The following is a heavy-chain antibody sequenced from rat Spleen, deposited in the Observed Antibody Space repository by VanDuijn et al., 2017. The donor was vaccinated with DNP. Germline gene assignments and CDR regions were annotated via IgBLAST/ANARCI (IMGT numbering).Heavy chain of an antibody. CDR1: GFTFNNYF. J-gene: IGHJ3*01. CDR3: ARQRVMYTTATGFAY. V-gene: IGHV5-25*01. Sequence: EVQLVESGGGLVQPGRSLTLSCEVSGFTFNNYFMAWVRQAPKKGLEWVATISIGGGGRYYPDSVKGRFTISRDNAKSSLYLQMNSLRSEDTATYYCARQRVMYTTATGFAYWGKGTLVTVSS. D-gene: IGHD1-6*01. CDR2: ISIGGGGR.